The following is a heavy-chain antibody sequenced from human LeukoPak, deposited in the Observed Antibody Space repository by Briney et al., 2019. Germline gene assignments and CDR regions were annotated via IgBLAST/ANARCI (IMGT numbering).Heavy chain of an antibody. CDR3: SRSLDY. J-gene: IGHJ4*02. Sequence: GGSLRLSCAASGFPFSGYWMDWVRQAPGKGMEWVANINQGGSEQYYGASVKGRFIISRDNAKNSLYLQMYSLRAEDTAVYYCSRSLDYLGQGALVTVSS. V-gene: IGHV3-7*01. CDR2: INQGGSEQ. CDR1: GFPFSGYW.